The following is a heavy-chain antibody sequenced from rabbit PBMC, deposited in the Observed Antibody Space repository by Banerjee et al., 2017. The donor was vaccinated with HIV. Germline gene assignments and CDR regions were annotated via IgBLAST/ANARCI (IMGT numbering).Heavy chain of an antibody. CDR1: GIDFSSYYY. J-gene: IGHJ4*01. V-gene: IGHV1S45*01. Sequence: QEQLVESGGGLVQPEGSLTLSCKASGIDFSSYYYMCWVRQAPGKGLEWIACIYAGSSGSTYYASWAKGRFTISKTSSTTVTLQMTSLTAADTATYFCARGGLWGPGTLVTVS. CDR3: ARGGL. CDR2: IYAGSSGST.